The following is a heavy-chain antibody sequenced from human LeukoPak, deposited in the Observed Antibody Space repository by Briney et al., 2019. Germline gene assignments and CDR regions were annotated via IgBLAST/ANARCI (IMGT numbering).Heavy chain of an antibody. Sequence: ASVKVSCKASVYTFTSYDINWVRQATGQGLEWMGWMNPNSGNTGYAQKFQGSVTMTRNTSISTAYMELSGLRSEDTAVYYCARGLDRIAAAGSSDYWGQGTLVTVSS. CDR2: MNPNSGNT. V-gene: IGHV1-8*01. CDR1: VYTFTSYD. D-gene: IGHD6-13*01. CDR3: ARGLDRIAAAGSSDY. J-gene: IGHJ4*02.